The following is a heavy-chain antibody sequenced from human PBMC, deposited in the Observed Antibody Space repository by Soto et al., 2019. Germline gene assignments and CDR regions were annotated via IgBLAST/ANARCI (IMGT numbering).Heavy chain of an antibody. CDR2: IIPIFGTA. CDR1: GGTFSSYA. CDR3: ARVYSTVVNTWFDP. D-gene: IGHD4-17*01. V-gene: IGHV1-69*13. J-gene: IGHJ5*02. Sequence: SVKLSCKASGGTFSSYAISWVRQAPGQGLEWMGGIIPIFGTANYAQKFQGRVTITADESTSTAYMELSSLRSEDTAVYYCARVYSTVVNTWFDPCGQGPLVTVYS.